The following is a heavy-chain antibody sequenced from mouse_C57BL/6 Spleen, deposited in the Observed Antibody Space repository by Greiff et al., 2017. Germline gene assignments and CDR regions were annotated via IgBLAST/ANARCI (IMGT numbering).Heavy chain of an antibody. Sequence: EVQGVESGGGLVKPGGSLKLSCAASGFTFSSYAMSWVRQTPGKGLEWVATISDGGSYTYYPDNVKGRFTLSRDTSKNNMYLKMSHLKSSYTATDYWARDYYYDSSYWAWIAYWGQGTLVTVSA. V-gene: IGHV5-4*01. D-gene: IGHD1-1*01. CDR1: GFTFSSYA. CDR3: ARDYYYDSSYWAWIAY. J-gene: IGHJ3*01. CDR2: ISDGGSYT.